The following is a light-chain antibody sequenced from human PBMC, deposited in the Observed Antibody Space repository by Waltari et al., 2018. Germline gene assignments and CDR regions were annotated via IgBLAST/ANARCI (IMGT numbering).Light chain of an antibody. V-gene: IGKV1-17*03. J-gene: IGKJ1*01. CDR2: GAF. CDR3: LQHNSYPLT. Sequence: DIQMTQSPSAMSASVGDRVTISCRASQVISNYLAWFQQKPGKAPKRLVYGAFTLQSGVPSRFSGSGSGTEFTLTISSLQPEDFATYYCLQHNSYPLTFGQGTKVEIK. CDR1: QVISNY.